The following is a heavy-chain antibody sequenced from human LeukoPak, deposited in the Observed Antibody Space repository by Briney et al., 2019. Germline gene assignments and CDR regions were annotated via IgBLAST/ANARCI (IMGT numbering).Heavy chain of an antibody. J-gene: IGHJ4*02. Sequence: SVKVSCKASGGTFSSSPITWVRQAPGQGLEWMGRIIPMLAIANYAQKFQGRVTITADKSTSTAYMELSSLRSEDTAVYYCARGALVGAHFDYWGQGTLVTVSS. CDR3: ARGALVGAHFDY. CDR1: GGTFSSSP. V-gene: IGHV1-69*04. CDR2: IIPMLAIA. D-gene: IGHD2-8*02.